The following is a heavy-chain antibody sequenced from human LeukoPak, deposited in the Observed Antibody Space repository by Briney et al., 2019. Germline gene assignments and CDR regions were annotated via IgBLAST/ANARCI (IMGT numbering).Heavy chain of an antibody. Sequence: GGSLRLSCAASGFTFSSYAMSWVRQAPGKGLEWVSAISGSGGATYCADSVKGRFTISRDNSKNTLYLQMNSLRAEDTAVFYCAKEGGRYYDSSGNYWGQGALVTVSS. CDR2: ISGSGGAT. D-gene: IGHD3-22*01. CDR3: AKEGGRYYDSSGNY. CDR1: GFTFSSYA. J-gene: IGHJ4*02. V-gene: IGHV3-23*01.